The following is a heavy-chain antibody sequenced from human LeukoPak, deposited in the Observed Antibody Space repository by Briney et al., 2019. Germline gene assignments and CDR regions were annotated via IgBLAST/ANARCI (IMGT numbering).Heavy chain of an antibody. D-gene: IGHD4-17*01. CDR3: ATGGYGDYLVGYFDY. Sequence: GGSLRLSCAASGFTFSSYAMHWVRQAPGKGLEWVAVISYDGSNKYYADSVKGRFTISRDNSKNTLYLQMNSLRAEDTAVYYCATGGYGDYLVGYFDYWGQGTLVTVSA. V-gene: IGHV3-30-3*01. CDR2: ISYDGSNK. J-gene: IGHJ4*02. CDR1: GFTFSSYA.